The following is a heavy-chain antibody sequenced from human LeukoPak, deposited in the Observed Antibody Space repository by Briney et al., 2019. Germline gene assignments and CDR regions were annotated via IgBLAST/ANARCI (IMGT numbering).Heavy chain of an antibody. J-gene: IGHJ4*02. D-gene: IGHD6-13*01. CDR2: IYPGDSDT. CDR1: GYSFTSYW. CDR3: ARQSLSDSSSWYSEFDY. V-gene: IGHV5-51*01. Sequence: GESLKISCKGSGYSFTSYWIGWVRQMPGKGLEWMGIIYPGDSDTRYSPSFQGQVTISADKSISTAYLQWSSLKASDTAMYYCARQSLSDSSSWYSEFDYWGQGTLVTVSS.